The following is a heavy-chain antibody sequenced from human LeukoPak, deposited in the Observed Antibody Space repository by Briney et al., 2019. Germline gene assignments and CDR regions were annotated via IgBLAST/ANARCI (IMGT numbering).Heavy chain of an antibody. CDR2: IYYSGST. CDR1: GGSISSYY. J-gene: IGHJ4*02. V-gene: IGHV4-59*01. Sequence: PSQTLSLTCTVSGGSISSYYWSWIRQPPGKGLEWIGYIYYSGSTNYNPSLKSRVTISVDTSKNQFSLKLSSVTVADTAVYYCARDALNRFDYWGQGTLVTVSS. CDR3: ARDALNRFDY.